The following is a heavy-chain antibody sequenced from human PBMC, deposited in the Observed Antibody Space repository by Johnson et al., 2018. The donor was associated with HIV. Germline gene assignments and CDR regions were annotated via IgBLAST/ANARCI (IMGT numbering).Heavy chain of an antibody. CDR3: ARENYRRRDAFDV. CDR1: GFTFSDYY. V-gene: IGHV3-72*01. J-gene: IGHJ3*01. D-gene: IGHD1-7*01. CDR2: TTDKLHSYTT. Sequence: VQLVESRGGVVQPGSSLRLSCAASGFTFSDYYMDWVRQAPGKGLEWVGRTTDKLHSYTTKYAASVKARFTISRDDSKKSLYLQINSLRTEDTAVYYCARENYRRRDAFDVWGQGTVVIVSS.